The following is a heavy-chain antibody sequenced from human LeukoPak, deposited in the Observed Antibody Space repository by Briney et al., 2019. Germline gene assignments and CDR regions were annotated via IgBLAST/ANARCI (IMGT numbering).Heavy chain of an antibody. CDR2: ISSSGSTI. Sequence: GGSLRLSCAASGLTFSDYYMSWIRQAPGKGLEWVSYISSSGSTIYYADSVKGRFTISRDNAKNSLYLQMNSLRAEDTAVYYCARASTRGDGYNPLVGYFDYWGQGTLVTVSS. J-gene: IGHJ4*02. D-gene: IGHD5-24*01. CDR1: GLTFSDYY. V-gene: IGHV3-11*04. CDR3: ARASTRGDGYNPLVGYFDY.